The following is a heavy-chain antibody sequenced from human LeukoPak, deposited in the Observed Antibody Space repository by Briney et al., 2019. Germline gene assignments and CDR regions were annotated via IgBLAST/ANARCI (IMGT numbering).Heavy chain of an antibody. V-gene: IGHV3-66*02. D-gene: IGHD2-15*01. CDR2: IYSGGST. J-gene: IGHJ4*02. CDR3: ARDSIGYCSGGSCDY. CDR1: GFTVSSNY. Sequence: GGSLGLSCAASGFTVSSNYMSWVRQAPGKGLEWVSVIYSGGSTYYADSVKGRFTISRDNSKNTLYLQMNSLRAEDTAVYYCARDSIGYCSGGSCDYWGQGTLVTVSS.